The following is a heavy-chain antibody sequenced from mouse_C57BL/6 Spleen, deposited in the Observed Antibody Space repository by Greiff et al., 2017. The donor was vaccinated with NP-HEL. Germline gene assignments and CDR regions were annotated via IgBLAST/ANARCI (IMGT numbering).Heavy chain of an antibody. CDR3: AGGGYGSSHWYFEV. Sequence: QVQLQQPGAELVKPGASVKLSCKASGYTFTSYWMHWVKQRPGQGLEWIGMIHPPGGSTNYNEKFKSKATLTVDKSSSTAYMQLSSLTSEDSAVYYCAGGGYGSSHWYFEVWGTGTTVTASS. CDR2: IHPPGGST. CDR1: GYTFTSYW. V-gene: IGHV1-64*01. J-gene: IGHJ1*03. D-gene: IGHD1-1*01.